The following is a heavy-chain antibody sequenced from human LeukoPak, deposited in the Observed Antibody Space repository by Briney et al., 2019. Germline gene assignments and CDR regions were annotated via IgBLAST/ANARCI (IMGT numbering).Heavy chain of an antibody. Sequence: SETLSLTCTVSGGSISSYYWSWIRQPPGKGLEWIGYIYYSGSTNYNPSLKSRVTTSVDTSKNQFSLKLSSVTAADTAVYYCASYSYYYDSSGYFDYWGQGTLVTVSS. J-gene: IGHJ4*02. CDR2: IYYSGST. V-gene: IGHV4-59*01. CDR1: GGSISSYY. D-gene: IGHD3-22*01. CDR3: ASYSYYYDSSGYFDY.